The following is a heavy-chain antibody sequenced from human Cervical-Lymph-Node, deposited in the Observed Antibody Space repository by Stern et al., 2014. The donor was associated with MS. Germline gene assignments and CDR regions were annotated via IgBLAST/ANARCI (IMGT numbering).Heavy chain of an antibody. Sequence: QVQLVQSGAEVKKPGSSVKVSCQASGGNFNVYAINWLRQAPGQGLEWMGGIIHIIGTANYAQNFQGRATITADESTRTSTMQLSSLRSNDTAVYYCARDGRHTNNYGLDVWGQGTTVTVSS. CDR3: ARDGRHTNNYGLDV. V-gene: IGHV1-69*01. CDR1: GGNFNVYA. J-gene: IGHJ6*02. CDR2: IIHIIGTA.